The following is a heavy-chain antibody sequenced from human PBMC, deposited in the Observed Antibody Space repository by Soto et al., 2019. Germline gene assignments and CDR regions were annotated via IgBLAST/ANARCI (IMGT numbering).Heavy chain of an antibody. Sequence: SETLSLTCTVSGGSITSYYWSWIRQPPGKGLEWIGYIYYSGSTNYNPSLKSRVTISVGTSKNQFSLKLSSVTAADTAVYYCARGDDILTGYPNWFDPWGQGTLVTVSS. V-gene: IGHV4-59*01. CDR3: ARGDDILTGYPNWFDP. J-gene: IGHJ5*02. D-gene: IGHD3-9*01. CDR1: GGSITSYY. CDR2: IYYSGST.